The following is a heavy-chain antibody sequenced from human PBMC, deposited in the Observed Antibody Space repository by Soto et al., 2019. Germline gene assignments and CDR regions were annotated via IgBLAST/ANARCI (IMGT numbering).Heavy chain of an antibody. V-gene: IGHV3-9*01. CDR2: ISWNSGSI. CDR1: GFTFDDYA. CDR3: AKDILPNYYDSSGYYYPNFDY. Sequence: GGSLRLSCAASGFTFDDYAMHWVRQAPGKGLEWVSGISWNSGSIGYADSVKGRFTISRDNAKNSLYLQMNSLRAEDTALYYCAKDILPNYYDSSGYYYPNFDYWGQGTLVTVSS. D-gene: IGHD3-22*01. J-gene: IGHJ4*02.